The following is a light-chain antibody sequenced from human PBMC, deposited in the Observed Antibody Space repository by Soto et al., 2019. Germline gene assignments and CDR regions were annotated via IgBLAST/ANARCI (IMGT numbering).Light chain of an antibody. Sequence: QSVLTQPPSXXXXPGQSVTISCTGTSSDVGGYNYVSWYQQHPGKAPKLMIYEVSKRPSGVPDRFSGSKSGNTASLTVSGLQAEDEADYYCSSYAGSNNLVFGGGTKVTVL. V-gene: IGLV2-8*01. CDR1: SSDVGGYNY. CDR3: SSYAGSNNLV. CDR2: EVS. J-gene: IGLJ2*01.